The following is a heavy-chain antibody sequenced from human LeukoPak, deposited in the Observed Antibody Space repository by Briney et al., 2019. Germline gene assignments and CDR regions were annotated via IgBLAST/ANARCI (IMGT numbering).Heavy chain of an antibody. Sequence: GGSLRLSCAASGFTFSTYAMSWVRQAPGKGLEWVSAIRGGGATTYYADSVKGRFTISRDNSKNTLYLRMNSLRAEDTAVYYCASHGITMEEHFQHWGQGTLVTVSS. CDR1: GFTFSTYA. D-gene: IGHD3-10*01. CDR3: ASHGITMEEHFQH. CDR2: IRGGGATT. J-gene: IGHJ1*01. V-gene: IGHV3-23*01.